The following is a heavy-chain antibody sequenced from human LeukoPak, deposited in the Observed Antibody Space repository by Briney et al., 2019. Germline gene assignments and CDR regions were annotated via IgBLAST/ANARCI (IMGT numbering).Heavy chain of an antibody. V-gene: IGHV1-18*01. J-gene: IGHJ4*02. CDR2: ISAYNGNT. D-gene: IGHD5-18*01. CDR3: ARVDTAMVTDY. CDR1: GYTFTTYT. Sequence: ASVKVSCKASGYTFTTYTMHWVRQAPGQGLEWMGWISAYNGNTNYAQKLQGRVTMTTDTSTSTAYMELRSLRSDDTAVYYCARVDTAMVTDYWGQGTLVTVSS.